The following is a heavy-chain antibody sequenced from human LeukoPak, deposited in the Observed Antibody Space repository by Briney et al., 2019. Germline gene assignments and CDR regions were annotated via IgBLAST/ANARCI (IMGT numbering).Heavy chain of an antibody. CDR1: DGSISSSSYY. CDR3: ARGRGSSWYYFDS. CDR2: IYYSGST. V-gene: IGHV4-39*07. J-gene: IGHJ4*02. D-gene: IGHD6-13*01. Sequence: SETLSLTCTVSDGSISSSSYYWGWIRQPPGKGLEWIGSIYYSGSTYYNPSLKSRVTISVDTSKNQLSLKLSSVTAADTAVYYCARGRGSSWYYFDSWGQGTLVTVSS.